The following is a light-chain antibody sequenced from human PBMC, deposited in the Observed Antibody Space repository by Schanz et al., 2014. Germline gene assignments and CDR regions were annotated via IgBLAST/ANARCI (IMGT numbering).Light chain of an antibody. V-gene: IGLV2-14*01. CDR1: ASDVGGYNY. J-gene: IGLJ1*01. CDR2: DVS. CDR3: HSYDTSLAGQV. Sequence: SALTQPASVSGSPGQSITISCTGTASDVGGYNYVSWYQQYPGKAPKLLIYDVSHRPSGVSNRFSGSKSGNTASLTISGLQAEDEADYYCHSYDTSLAGQVFGTGTKLTVL.